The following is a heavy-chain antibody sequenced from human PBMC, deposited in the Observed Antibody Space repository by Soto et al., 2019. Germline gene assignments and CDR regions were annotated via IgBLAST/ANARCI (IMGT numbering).Heavy chain of an antibody. CDR3: AKSPYYDILTGYYTDY. CDR1: GFTFSSYG. Sequence: GGSLRLSCAASGFTFSSYGMHWVRQAPGKGLEWVSVIYSGGSTYYADSVKGRFTISRDNSKNTLYLQMNSLRAEDTAVYYCAKSPYYDILTGYYTDYWGQGTLVTVSS. D-gene: IGHD3-9*01. CDR2: IYSGGST. J-gene: IGHJ4*02. V-gene: IGHV3-NL1*01.